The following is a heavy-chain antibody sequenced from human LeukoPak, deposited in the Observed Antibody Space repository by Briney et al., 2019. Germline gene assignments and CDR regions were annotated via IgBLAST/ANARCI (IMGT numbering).Heavy chain of an antibody. CDR1: GGSIRSSSYY. D-gene: IGHD1-26*01. J-gene: IGHJ4*02. V-gene: IGHV4-39*02. CDR2: IYYSGST. Sequence: SETLSLTCTVSGGSIRSSSYYWGWIRQPPGKGLEWIGSIYYSGSTYYNASLKSRGTISVDTSKNQFSLKLNSVTAADTAVYFCARDRGGYYYFDNWGQGTLVTVSS. CDR3: ARDRGGYYYFDN.